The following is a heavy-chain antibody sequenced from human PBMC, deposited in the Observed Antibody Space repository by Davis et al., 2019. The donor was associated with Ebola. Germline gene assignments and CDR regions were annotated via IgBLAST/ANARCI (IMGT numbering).Heavy chain of an antibody. CDR1: GYTFTTHY. D-gene: IGHD3-22*01. Sequence: ASVKVSCKASGYTFTTHYIHWVRQAPGQGLEWMGRINPNSGGTNYAQKFQGRVTMTRDTSISTVYMELSRLRSDDTAVYYCARGGITMMVVPRDYYYGLDVWGQGTTVTVSS. CDR2: INPNSGGT. V-gene: IGHV1-2*06. CDR3: ARGGITMMVVPRDYYYGLDV. J-gene: IGHJ6*02.